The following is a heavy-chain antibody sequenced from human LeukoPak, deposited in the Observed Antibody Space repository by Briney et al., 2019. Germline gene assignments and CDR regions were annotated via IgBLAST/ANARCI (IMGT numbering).Heavy chain of an antibody. V-gene: IGHV5-51*01. J-gene: IGHJ4*02. D-gene: IGHD1-1*01. Sequence: GESLKISCKGFGYSFTSNWIGWERQMPGKGLEWMGIIYPGDSDTRYSPSFEGQVTISADRSISTAYLQWSSLKASDTAMYYCARPGTTGATIWGQGTLVTVSS. CDR3: ARPGTTGATI. CDR1: GYSFTSNW. CDR2: IYPGDSDT.